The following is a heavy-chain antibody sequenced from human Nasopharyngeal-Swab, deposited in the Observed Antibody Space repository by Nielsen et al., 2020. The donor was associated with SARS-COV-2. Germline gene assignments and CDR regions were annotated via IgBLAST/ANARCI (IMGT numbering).Heavy chain of an antibody. Sequence: LTCAASGFTFSSYSMNWVRQAPGKGLEWVSSISSSSSYIYYADSVKGRFTISRDNAKNSLYLQMNSLRGEDTAVYYCARGGYCSSTSCDTYYYYGTDVWGQGTTVTVSS. CDR3: ARGGYCSSTSCDTYYYYGTDV. CDR1: GFTFSSYS. J-gene: IGHJ6*02. D-gene: IGHD2-2*02. V-gene: IGHV3-21*01. CDR2: ISSSSSYI.